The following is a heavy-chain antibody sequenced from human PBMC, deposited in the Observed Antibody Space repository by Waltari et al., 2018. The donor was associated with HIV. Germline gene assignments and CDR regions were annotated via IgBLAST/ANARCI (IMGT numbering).Heavy chain of an antibody. CDR2: IYTSGST. D-gene: IGHD1-1*01. Sequence: QVQLQESGPGLVKPSETLSLTCTVSGGSISSYYWCWIRRPAGKGLEWLGRIYTSGSTNHNPSLKIRVTMSVDTSKSQFSLKLSSVTAADTAVYYCARGCGGWNVGNFDYGGQGTLVTVSS. CDR3: ARGCGGWNVGNFDY. CDR1: GGSISSYY. V-gene: IGHV4-4*07. J-gene: IGHJ4*02.